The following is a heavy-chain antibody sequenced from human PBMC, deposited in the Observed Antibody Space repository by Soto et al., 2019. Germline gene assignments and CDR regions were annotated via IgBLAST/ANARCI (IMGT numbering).Heavy chain of an antibody. V-gene: IGHV3-66*01. CDR1: GFTVSSNY. Sequence: EVQLVESGGGLVQPGGSLRLSCAASGFTVSSNYMSWVRQAPGKGLEWVSVIYSGGSTDYADSVKGRFTISRDNSKNTLYLQMNSLRAEDTAVYYCARVGEYCSGCSCYSYCDYWGQGTLVTVSS. D-gene: IGHD2-15*01. CDR3: ARVGEYCSGCSCYSYCDY. CDR2: IYSGGST. J-gene: IGHJ4*02.